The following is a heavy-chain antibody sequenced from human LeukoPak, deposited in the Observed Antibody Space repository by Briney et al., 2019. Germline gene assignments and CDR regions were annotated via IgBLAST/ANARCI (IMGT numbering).Heavy chain of an antibody. J-gene: IGHJ4*02. D-gene: IGHD2-8*02. Sequence: PSETLSLTCTVSGGSISSSSYYWGWLRQPPGKGLEWIGSIYYSGSTYYNPSLKTRVTISVDTSKNQFSLRLSSVTAADTAVYYCARLPTDLLAFDYWGQGTLVTVSS. CDR1: GGSISSSSYY. CDR2: IYYSGST. CDR3: ARLPTDLLAFDY. V-gene: IGHV4-39*01.